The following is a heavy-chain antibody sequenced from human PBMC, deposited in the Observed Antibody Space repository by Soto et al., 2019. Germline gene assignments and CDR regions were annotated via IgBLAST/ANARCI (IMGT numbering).Heavy chain of an antibody. D-gene: IGHD3-10*01. J-gene: IGHJ4*02. Sequence: QVQLVQSGTEVKKPGSSVKVSCKASGDTFSFYTINWVRQAPGLGLEWVGRINPIVSMSNYEQKFQGRVSRAEDKSRVTASMEMRSLISDAAAMYFCAARYGSGYRAFDYWGQGALVIVSS. CDR3: AARYGSGYRAFDY. CDR2: INPIVSMS. V-gene: IGHV1-69*02. CDR1: GDTFSFYT.